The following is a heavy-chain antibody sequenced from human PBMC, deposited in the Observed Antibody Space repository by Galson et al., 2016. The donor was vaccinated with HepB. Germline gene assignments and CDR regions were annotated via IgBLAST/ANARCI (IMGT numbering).Heavy chain of an antibody. CDR1: GFTFSNYA. CDR3: ASNYYDGSGYGVDY. Sequence: SLRLSCAASGFTFSNYAMSWVRQAPGKGLEWVSAISGSGGTTSYADSVKGRFTISRDNSKNTLYLQMNSLRGEDTAVYYCASNYYDGSGYGVDYWGQGTLVTVPS. CDR2: ISGSGGTT. D-gene: IGHD3-22*01. V-gene: IGHV3-23*01. J-gene: IGHJ4*02.